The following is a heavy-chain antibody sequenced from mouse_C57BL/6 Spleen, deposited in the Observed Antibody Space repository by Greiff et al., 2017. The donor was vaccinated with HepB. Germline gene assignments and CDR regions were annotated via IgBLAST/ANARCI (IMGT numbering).Heavy chain of an antibody. CDR3: ARGDTTVVARYFDV. CDR1: GYTFTDYY. CDR2: IYPGSGNT. D-gene: IGHD1-1*01. Sequence: QVQLKQSGAELVRPGASVKLSCKASGYTFTDYYINWVKQRPGQGLEWIARIYPGSGNTYYNEKFKGKATLTAEKSSSTAYMQLSSLTSEDSAVYFCARGDTTVVARYFDVWGTGTTVTVSS. J-gene: IGHJ1*03. V-gene: IGHV1-76*01.